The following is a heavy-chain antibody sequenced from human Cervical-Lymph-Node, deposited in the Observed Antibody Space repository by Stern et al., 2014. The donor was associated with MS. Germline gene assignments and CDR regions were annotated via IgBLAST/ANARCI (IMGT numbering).Heavy chain of an antibody. CDR1: GGTFSSYA. D-gene: IGHD4-23*01. CDR3: ARGSTVVTDYFDY. V-gene: IGHV1-69*01. Sequence: VQLVESGAAVKKPGSSVKVSCKASGGTFSSYAINWVRQAPGQGLEWMGGIIPLFGTANYAQKFQGRVTITADESTSTAYMELSSLRSEDTAVYYCARGSTVVTDYFDYGGQGTLVTVSS. J-gene: IGHJ4*02. CDR2: IIPLFGTA.